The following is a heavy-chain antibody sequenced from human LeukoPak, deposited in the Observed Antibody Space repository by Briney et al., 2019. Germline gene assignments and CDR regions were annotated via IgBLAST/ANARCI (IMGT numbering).Heavy chain of an antibody. V-gene: IGHV3-21*01. CDR3: ARALKRGPDY. CDR2: ISSSSSYI. J-gene: IGHJ4*02. Sequence: PGGSLRHSCAASGFTFSSYSMNWVRQAPGKGLEWVSSISSSSSYIYYADSVKGRFTISRDNAKNSLYLQMNSLRAEDTAVYYCARALKRGPDYWGQGTLVAVSS. CDR1: GFTFSSYS. D-gene: IGHD3-10*01.